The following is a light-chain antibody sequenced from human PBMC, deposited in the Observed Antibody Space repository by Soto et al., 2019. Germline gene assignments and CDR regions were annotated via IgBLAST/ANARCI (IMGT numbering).Light chain of an antibody. CDR2: EAT. CDR1: SSDVGSFNL. V-gene: IGLV2-23*01. Sequence: QSALTQPASVSGSPGQSITISCTGTSSDVGSFNLVSWYQQHPGKAPKVMIHEATKRPSGVSNLFSGSKSGNTASLTISGIQAEDEADYYCCSYARSSTWVFGGATKLTVL. CDR3: CSYARSSTWV. J-gene: IGLJ3*02.